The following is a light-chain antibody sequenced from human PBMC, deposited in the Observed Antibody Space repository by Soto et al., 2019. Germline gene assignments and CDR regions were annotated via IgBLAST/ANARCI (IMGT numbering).Light chain of an antibody. V-gene: IGKV2-28*01. J-gene: IGKJ3*01. CDR2: LAS. CDR1: QSLRNGDGDES. Sequence: EIVMTQSPLYLPVTPGKPASISCRSSQSLRNGDGDESLDWYLQKPGQFPQLLIYLASTRASGVPDRFRGSGTGTEFTLTISRLEADDVGIYYCMQALQTPFTFGPGTKVDVK. CDR3: MQALQTPFT.